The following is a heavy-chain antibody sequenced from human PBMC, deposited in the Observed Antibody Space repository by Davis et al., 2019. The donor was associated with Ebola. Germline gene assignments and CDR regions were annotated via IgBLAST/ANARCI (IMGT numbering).Heavy chain of an antibody. V-gene: IGHV1-18*01. CDR3: ARTASTAMLRYWFDY. Sequence: ASVKVSCKASGYTFTSYGISWVRQAPGQGLEWMGWISAYNGNTNYAQKLQGRVTMTTDTSTSTAYMELSSLRSEDTAVYYCARTASTAMLRYWFDYWGQGTLVTVSS. D-gene: IGHD2-8*02. J-gene: IGHJ4*02. CDR2: ISAYNGNT. CDR1: GYTFTSYG.